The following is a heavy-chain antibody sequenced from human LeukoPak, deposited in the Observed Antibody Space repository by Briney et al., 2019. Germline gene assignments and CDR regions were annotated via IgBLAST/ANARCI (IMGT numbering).Heavy chain of an antibody. D-gene: IGHD2-21*02. J-gene: IGHJ4*02. V-gene: IGHV3-23*01. CDR2: ISSSGST. Sequence: GGSLRLSCAASGFTFSSYEMNWVRQAPGKGLEWVSYISSSGSTYYADSVKGRFTISRDNSKNTLYLQMNSLRAEDTAVYYCAKGDIVVVTATFRYWGQGTLVTVSS. CDR1: GFTFSSYE. CDR3: AKGDIVVVTATFRY.